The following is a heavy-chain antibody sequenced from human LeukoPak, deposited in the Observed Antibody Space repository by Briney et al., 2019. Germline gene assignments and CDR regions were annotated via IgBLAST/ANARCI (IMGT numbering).Heavy chain of an antibody. Sequence: SVKVSCKASGGTFSSCAISWVRQAPGQGLEWMGGIIPIFGTANYAQKFQGRVTITTDESTSTAYMELSSLRSEDTAVYYCARAGRIAVTPGYYYYMDVWGKGTTVTVSS. V-gene: IGHV1-69*05. D-gene: IGHD6-19*01. CDR2: IIPIFGTA. J-gene: IGHJ6*03. CDR1: GGTFSSCA. CDR3: ARAGRIAVTPGYYYYMDV.